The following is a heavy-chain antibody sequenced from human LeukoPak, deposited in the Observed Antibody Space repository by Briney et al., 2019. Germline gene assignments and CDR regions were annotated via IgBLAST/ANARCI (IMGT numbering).Heavy chain of an antibody. J-gene: IGHJ6*03. Sequence: SETLSLTCTVSGGSISSSSYYWGWIRQPPGKGLEWIGSIYYSGSTYYNPSLKSRVTISVDTSKNQFSLKLSSVTAADTAVYYCARSEAIDDILTGYSYYMDVWGKGTTVTVSS. CDR1: GGSISSSSYY. V-gene: IGHV4-39*01. D-gene: IGHD3-9*01. CDR3: ARSEAIDDILTGYSYYMDV. CDR2: IYYSGST.